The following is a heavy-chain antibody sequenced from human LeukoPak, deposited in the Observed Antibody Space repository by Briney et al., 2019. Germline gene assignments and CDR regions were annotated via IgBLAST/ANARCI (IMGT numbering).Heavy chain of an antibody. D-gene: IGHD6-13*01. J-gene: IGHJ4*02. Sequence: GGSLRLSCAASGFTFSSYWMTWARQAPGKGLKWVANIKQDGSQKYYVDSVKGRLTISRDNAKNSVYLQVNSLRVEDTAVYYCARTGYSSSSLDYWGQGTPVTVSS. CDR2: IKQDGSQK. V-gene: IGHV3-7*01. CDR3: ARTGYSSSSLDY. CDR1: GFTFSSYW.